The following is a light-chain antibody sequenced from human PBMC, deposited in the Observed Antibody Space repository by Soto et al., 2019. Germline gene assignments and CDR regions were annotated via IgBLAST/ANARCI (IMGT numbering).Light chain of an antibody. J-gene: IGLJ3*02. CDR2: GDS. Sequence: QSVLTQPPSVSGAPGQRVTISCPGSSSNIGRGYDVHWYQQFPGSAPRLLLSGDSNRPSGVPDRFSGSRSGTSASLAITGLQAEDEADYYCQTFDSSLTISWVFGGGTKVTVL. CDR1: SSNIGRGYD. CDR3: QTFDSSLTISWV. V-gene: IGLV1-40*01.